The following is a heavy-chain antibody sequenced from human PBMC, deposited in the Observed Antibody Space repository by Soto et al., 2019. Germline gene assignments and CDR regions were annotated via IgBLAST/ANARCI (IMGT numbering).Heavy chain of an antibody. J-gene: IGHJ4*02. CDR3: AKRSSSFTFDY. CDR1: GFTFSSYA. D-gene: IGHD6-6*01. V-gene: IGHV3-23*01. Sequence: EVQLLESGGGLVRPGESLRLYGAASGFTFSSYAMSWVRQAPGKGLEWVSVISGSDDSTYYADSVKGRFTISRDNSKNTLYLQMNSLRAEDTAVYFCAKRSSSFTFDYWGQGTLVTVSS. CDR2: ISGSDDST.